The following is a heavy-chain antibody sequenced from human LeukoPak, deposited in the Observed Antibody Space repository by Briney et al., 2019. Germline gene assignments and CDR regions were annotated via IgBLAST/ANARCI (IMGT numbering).Heavy chain of an antibody. CDR1: GFTFSDYG. J-gene: IGHJ4*02. CDR2: IWYDGSEK. V-gene: IGHV3-33*01. Sequence: PGRSLRLSCAASGFTFSDYGMHWVRQAPGKGLEWVSIIWYDGSEKYYADSVKGRFTISRDNSKKTLYLQMNGLTAGDTAIYYCARASTRVPITLFDSWGQGTLVTVSS. CDR3: ARASTRVPITLFDS. D-gene: IGHD1-14*01.